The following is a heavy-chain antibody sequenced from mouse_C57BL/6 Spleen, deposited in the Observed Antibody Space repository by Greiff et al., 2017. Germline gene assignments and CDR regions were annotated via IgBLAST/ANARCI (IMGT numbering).Heavy chain of an antibody. D-gene: IGHD6-1*01. CDR2: IDPENGDT. V-gene: IGHV14-4*01. J-gene: IGHJ3*01. CDR1: GFNIKDDY. CDR3: TAPLGGGFAY. Sequence: EVQVVESGAELVRPGASVKLSCTASGFNIKDDYMHWVKQRPEQGLEWIGWIDPENGDTEYASKFQGKATITADTSSNTAYLQLSSLTSEDTAVYYCTAPLGGGFAYWGQGTLVTVSA.